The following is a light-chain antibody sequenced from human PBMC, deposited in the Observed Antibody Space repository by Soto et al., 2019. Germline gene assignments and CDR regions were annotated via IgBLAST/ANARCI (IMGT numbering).Light chain of an antibody. Sequence: DIQMTQSPSSVSGSVGDRVTITWGASQGISSCLAWYQQKPGKAPKLLIYAASTLQSGVPSRFSGSGSGTEFTLTISSLQPEDFATYYCQQLNSYLWTFGQGTKVDIK. CDR2: AAS. CDR1: QGISSC. J-gene: IGKJ1*01. CDR3: QQLNSYLWT. V-gene: IGKV1-9*01.